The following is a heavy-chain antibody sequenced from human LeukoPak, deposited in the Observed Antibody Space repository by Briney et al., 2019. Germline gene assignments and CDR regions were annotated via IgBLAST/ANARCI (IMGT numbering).Heavy chain of an antibody. V-gene: IGHV1-18*01. CDR1: GYTFTSYG. D-gene: IGHD6-19*01. Sequence: GESLKISCKASGYTFTSYGISWVRQAPGQGLEWMGWISAYNGNTNYAQKLQGRVTMTTDTSTSTAYMELRSLRSDDTAVYYCARTVAGKNQRVDYWGQGTLVTVSS. CDR2: ISAYNGNT. J-gene: IGHJ4*02. CDR3: ARTVAGKNQRVDY.